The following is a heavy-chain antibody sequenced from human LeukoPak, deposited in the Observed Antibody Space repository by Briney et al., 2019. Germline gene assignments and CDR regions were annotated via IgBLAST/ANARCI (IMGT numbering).Heavy chain of an antibody. CDR3: AKDRYCSSTNCPYDY. Sequence: GGSLRLSCAASGFTSSDYTMNWVRQAPGKGLDWVSGISVSDDSTYYADSVKGRCTMSRDNSNNMLYLQMNSLRAEDTAVYYCAKDRYCSSTNCPYDYWGQGTLVTVSS. V-gene: IGHV3-23*01. CDR2: ISVSDDST. D-gene: IGHD2-2*01. J-gene: IGHJ4*02. CDR1: GFTSSDYT.